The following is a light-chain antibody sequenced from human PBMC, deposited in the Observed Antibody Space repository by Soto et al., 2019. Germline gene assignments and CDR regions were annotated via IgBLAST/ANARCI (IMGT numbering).Light chain of an antibody. CDR2: GAS. J-gene: IGKJ1*01. Sequence: EIVLTQSPCTLSWSAGERATLSWAASQSVSSNLAWYQQKPGQAPRLLIYGASTRATGIPARFSGSGYGTEFNLTISSLQPEDFAVYYCQQYNNWPRTFGQGTKVDIK. CDR1: QSVSSN. V-gene: IGKV3D-15*01. CDR3: QQYNNWPRT.